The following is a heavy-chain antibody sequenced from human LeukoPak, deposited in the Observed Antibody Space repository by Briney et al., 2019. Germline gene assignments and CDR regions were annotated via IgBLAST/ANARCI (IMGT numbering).Heavy chain of an antibody. CDR2: ISRNGTIT. V-gene: IGHV3-74*01. D-gene: IGHD1-14*01. CDR3: ARGWYGPDS. J-gene: IGHJ5*01. CDR1: GVTFSGHS. Sequence: GGSLRLSCAASGVTFSGHSMHWVRQAPGKGLVWVSGISRNGTITNYADAVKGRFTISRDNAKNTLYLQMNSLRVEDTAVYSCARGWYGPDSCGQGTLVTVSS.